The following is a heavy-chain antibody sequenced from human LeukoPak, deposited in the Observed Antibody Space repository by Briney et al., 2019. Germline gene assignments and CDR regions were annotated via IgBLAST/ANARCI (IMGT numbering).Heavy chain of an antibody. Sequence: GGSLRLSCAASGFTSSSSAMAWVRRAPGEGLQWVSSISFSDGSTHYADPVKGRFTISRDNSKNTLFLQMNFLRAEDTAEYFCAKVLGYVDPFDSWGQGTLVTVSS. V-gene: IGHV3-23*01. CDR2: ISFSDGST. J-gene: IGHJ5*01. CDR3: AKVLGYVDPFDS. CDR1: GFTSSSSA. D-gene: IGHD2-15*01.